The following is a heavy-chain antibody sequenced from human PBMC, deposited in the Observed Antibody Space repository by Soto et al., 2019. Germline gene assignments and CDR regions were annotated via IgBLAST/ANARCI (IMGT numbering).Heavy chain of an antibody. CDR2: IIPILGIA. D-gene: IGHD5-12*01. CDR3: ARAPGYGGYDEDWFDP. V-gene: IGHV1-69*02. J-gene: IGHJ5*02. Sequence: QVQLVQSGAEVKKPGSSVKVSCKASGGTFSSYTISWVRQAPGQGLEWMGRIIPILGIANYAQKFQGRVTITXXKXTXXACMDLSSVRSEDTAVYYCARAPGYGGYDEDWFDPWCQGTLVTVSS. CDR1: GGTFSSYT.